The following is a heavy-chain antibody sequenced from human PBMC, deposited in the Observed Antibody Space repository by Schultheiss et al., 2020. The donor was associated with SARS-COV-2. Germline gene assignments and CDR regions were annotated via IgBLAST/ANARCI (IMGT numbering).Heavy chain of an antibody. D-gene: IGHD2-2*01. CDR1: GYTFTSYG. Sequence: ASVNVSCKASGYTFTSYGISWVRQAPGQGLEWMGWISAYNGNTNYAQKLQGRVTMTTDTSTSTAYMELRSLRSDDTAVYYCAREAPGYCSSTSCYYYYMDVWGKGTTVTVSS. V-gene: IGHV1-18*01. CDR3: AREAPGYCSSTSCYYYYMDV. CDR2: ISAYNGNT. J-gene: IGHJ6*03.